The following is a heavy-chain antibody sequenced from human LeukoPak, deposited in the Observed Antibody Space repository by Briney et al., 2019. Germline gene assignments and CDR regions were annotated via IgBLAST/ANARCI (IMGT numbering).Heavy chain of an antibody. J-gene: IGHJ6*02. V-gene: IGHV1-8*01. CDR1: GYTXTSYD. Sequence: KVSRKASGYTXTSYDINWVRQATGQGLEWMGWMNPNSGNTGYAQKFQGRVTMTRNTSISTAYMELSSLRSEDTAVYYCATAAGTTVYYYYGMDVWGQGTTVTVSS. D-gene: IGHD6-13*01. CDR3: ATAAGTTVYYYYGMDV. CDR2: MNPNSGNT.